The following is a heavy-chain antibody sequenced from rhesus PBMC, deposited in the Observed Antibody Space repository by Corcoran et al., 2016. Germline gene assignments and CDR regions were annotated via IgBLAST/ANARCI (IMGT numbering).Heavy chain of an antibody. D-gene: IGHD4-23*01. CDR3: ARYREYSNYFGY. CDR2: ISNVGVST. J-gene: IGHJ4*01. Sequence: EVQLVESGGGLAKPGGSLRLSCAASGFTFSDYYMHWVHQASGKGLEWVSRISNVGVSTWYAYSVKGRFTISRENAKNTLYLQMNSLRAEDTAVYYCARYREYSNYFGYWGQGVLVTVSS. V-gene: IGHV3-59*01. CDR1: GFTFSDYY.